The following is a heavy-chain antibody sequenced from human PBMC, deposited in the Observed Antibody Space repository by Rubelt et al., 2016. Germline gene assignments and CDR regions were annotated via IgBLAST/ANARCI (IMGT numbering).Heavy chain of an antibody. CDR2: IWHDGSNT. Sequence: QVQLEESGGGVVQPGRSLRLSCAASGFPFSNYAMHWVRQAPGKGLEWVAVIWHDGSNTYYGDSVTGRLTISRDNSKNKLYMQLTSLRGEETAGYYCVRDATAGVWNGMEVWGQGTTVTVFS. D-gene: IGHD1-1*01. CDR1: GFPFSNYA. CDR3: VRDATAGVWNGMEV. V-gene: IGHV3-33*01. J-gene: IGHJ6*02.